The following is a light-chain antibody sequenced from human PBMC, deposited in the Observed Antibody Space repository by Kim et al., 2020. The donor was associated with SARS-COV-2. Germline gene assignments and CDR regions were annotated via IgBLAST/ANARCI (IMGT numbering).Light chain of an antibody. J-gene: IGKJ5*01. Sequence: VSPGERATLSCRASQSVSSNLAWYQQKPGQAPRLLIYGASTRATGIPARFSGRWSGTEFTLTISSLQSEDFAVYYCQQYNIWPITFGQGTRLEIK. CDR2: GAS. V-gene: IGKV3-15*01. CDR1: QSVSSN. CDR3: QQYNIWPIT.